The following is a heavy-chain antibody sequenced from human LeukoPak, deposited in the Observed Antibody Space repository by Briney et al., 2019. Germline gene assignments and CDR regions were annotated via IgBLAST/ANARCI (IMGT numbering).Heavy chain of an antibody. CDR3: ARGFGVDYYYMDV. Sequence: SVKVSCKASGGTFSTHGISWVRQAPGQGLEWMGRIIPIFGTTNYAQNFQGRVTITADKSTSTVHMDLSGLRSEDTAVYYCARGFGVDYYYMDVWDEGTTVIVSS. D-gene: IGHD3-3*01. CDR2: IIPIFGTT. CDR1: GGTFSTHG. J-gene: IGHJ6*03. V-gene: IGHV1-69*06.